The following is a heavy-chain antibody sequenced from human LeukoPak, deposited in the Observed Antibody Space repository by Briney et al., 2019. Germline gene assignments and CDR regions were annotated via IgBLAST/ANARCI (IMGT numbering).Heavy chain of an antibody. CDR1: GGSISYYY. D-gene: IGHD2-15*01. CDR3: ARKGGHFDY. V-gene: IGHV4-59*01. J-gene: IGHJ4*02. CDR2: IYYNGST. Sequence: SETLSLTCTVSGGSISYYYWSWIRQSPGKGLEWIGYIYYNGSTNYNPSLKSRVTISVDMSKNQFFLKVTSVTAADTAIYYCARKGGHFDYWGQGTLVTVSS.